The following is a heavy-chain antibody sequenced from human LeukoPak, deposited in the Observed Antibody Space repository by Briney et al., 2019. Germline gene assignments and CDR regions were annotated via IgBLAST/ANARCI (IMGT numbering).Heavy chain of an antibody. V-gene: IGHV4-31*03. D-gene: IGHD3-3*01. CDR1: GGSISSGGYY. Sequence: SETLSLTCTVSGGSISSGGYYWSWIRQQPGKGLEWIGYIYYSGSTYYNPSLKSRVTISVDTSKNQFSLKLSSVTAADTAVYYCARFSAWSGYLGLNYWGQGTLVTVSS. CDR3: ARFSAWSGYLGLNY. CDR2: IYYSGST. J-gene: IGHJ4*02.